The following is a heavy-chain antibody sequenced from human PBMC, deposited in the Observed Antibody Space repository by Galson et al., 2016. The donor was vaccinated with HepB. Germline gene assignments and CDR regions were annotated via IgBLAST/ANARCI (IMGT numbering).Heavy chain of an antibody. CDR3: AGQLVGAGGGNFDY. J-gene: IGHJ4*02. D-gene: IGHD2-15*01. CDR2: ILHTGRA. V-gene: IGHV4-34*12. Sequence: SETLSLTCAVYGGSLSGYYWSWVRQPPGKGLEWIGEILHTGRANYNPSLKSRITTSIDTSKNQFSLNLTSVTAADTAVDYCAGQLVGAGGGNFDYWGQGILVTVSS. CDR1: GGSLSGYY.